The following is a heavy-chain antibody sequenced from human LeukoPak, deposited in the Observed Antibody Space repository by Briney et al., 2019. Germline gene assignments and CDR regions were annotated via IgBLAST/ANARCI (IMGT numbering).Heavy chain of an antibody. CDR2: IYYSGST. J-gene: IGHJ4*02. Sequence: PSETLSLTCTVSGGSISSYYWRWLRQPPGKGLEWIGYIYYSGSTNYNPSLKSRVTISVDTSMNQFSLKPSSVTAADTAVYYCARVTYYDFWSGYFFDYWGQGTLVTVSS. CDR1: GGSISSYY. D-gene: IGHD3-3*01. CDR3: ARVTYYDFWSGYFFDY. V-gene: IGHV4-59*01.